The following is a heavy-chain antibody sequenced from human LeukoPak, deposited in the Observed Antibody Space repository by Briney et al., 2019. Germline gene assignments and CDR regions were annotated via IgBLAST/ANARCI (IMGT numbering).Heavy chain of an antibody. Sequence: GGSLRLSCVASGFKISDYYIHWVRQAPGKGLEWVSSISSSSSYIYYADSVKGRFTISRDNAKNSLYLQMNSLRAEDTAVYYCASSPGNDPDYWGQGTLVTVSS. D-gene: IGHD1-1*01. CDR2: ISSSSSYI. V-gene: IGHV3-21*01. CDR1: GFKISDYY. J-gene: IGHJ4*02. CDR3: ASSPGNDPDY.